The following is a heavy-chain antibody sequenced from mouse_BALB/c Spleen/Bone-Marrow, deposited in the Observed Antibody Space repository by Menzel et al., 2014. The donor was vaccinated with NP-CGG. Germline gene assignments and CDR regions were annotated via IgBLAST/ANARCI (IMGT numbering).Heavy chain of an antibody. Sequence: VQLQQSGPELVKPGASVQVSCKASGYAFTSYNMYWVKQSHGKSLEWIGYIDPYNGGTNYYQKFKGKATLTVDTSSSTAFMHRINLTSEDSAVDYCASYGNYGWFAYWGQGTLVTVSA. CDR2: IDPYNGGT. CDR1: GYAFTSYN. CDR3: ASYGNYGWFAY. D-gene: IGHD2-1*01. J-gene: IGHJ3*01. V-gene: IGHV1S135*01.